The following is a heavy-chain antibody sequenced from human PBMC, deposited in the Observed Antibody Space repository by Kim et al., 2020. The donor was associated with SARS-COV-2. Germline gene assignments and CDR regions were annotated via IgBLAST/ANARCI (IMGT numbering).Heavy chain of an antibody. J-gene: IGHJ4*02. CDR3: AKDPAGGGSSDY. D-gene: IGHD1-26*01. CDR1: GFTFSSYG. CDR2: ISYDGSNK. Sequence: GGSLRLSCAASGFTFSSYGMHWVRQAPGKGLEWVAVISYDGSNKYYADSVKGRFTISRDNSKNTLYLQMNSLRAEDTAVYYCAKDPAGGGSSDYWGQGTLVTVSS. V-gene: IGHV3-30*18.